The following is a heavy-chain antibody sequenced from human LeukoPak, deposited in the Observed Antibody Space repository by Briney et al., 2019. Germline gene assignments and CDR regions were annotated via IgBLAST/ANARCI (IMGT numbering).Heavy chain of an antibody. V-gene: IGHV4-4*07. CDR2: IYTSGST. J-gene: IGHJ4*02. CDR1: GGSISSYY. Sequence: KPSETLSLTCTVSGGSISSYYWSWIRQPAGKGLEWIGRIYTSGSTNYNPSLKSRVTMSVDTSKNQFSLKLSSVTAADTAVYYCARELGYCSGGSCYRSPFDYWGQGTLDTVSS. CDR3: ARELGYCSGGSCYRSPFDY. D-gene: IGHD2-15*01.